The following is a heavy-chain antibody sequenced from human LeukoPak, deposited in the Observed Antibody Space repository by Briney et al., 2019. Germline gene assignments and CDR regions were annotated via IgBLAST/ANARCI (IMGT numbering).Heavy chain of an antibody. Sequence: PSETLSLTCAVYGGSFSGYYWSWIRQPPGKRLEWVGESNDSGGTNYDPSLKSRVTISADKSKNQVSLKLTSVTAADTAVYYCASVRYYYDSSGYYIEGYFDYWGQGTLVTVSS. V-gene: IGHV4-34*01. J-gene: IGHJ4*02. CDR1: GGSFSGYY. CDR3: ASVRYYYDSSGYYIEGYFDY. CDR2: SNDSGGT. D-gene: IGHD3-22*01.